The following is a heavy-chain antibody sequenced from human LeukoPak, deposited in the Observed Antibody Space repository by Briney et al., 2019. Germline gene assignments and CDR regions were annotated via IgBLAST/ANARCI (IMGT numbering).Heavy chain of an antibody. CDR1: GFTFDDYA. CDR2: ISWNSGSI. Sequence: GGSLRLSCAASGFTFDDYAMHWVRQAPGKGLEWVSGISWNSGSIGYADSVKGRFTISRDNAKNSLYLQMNSLRAEDTALYYCAKAAGGYSYGGFDYWGQGTLVTVSS. CDR3: AKAAGGYSYGGFDY. V-gene: IGHV3-9*01. J-gene: IGHJ4*02. D-gene: IGHD5-18*01.